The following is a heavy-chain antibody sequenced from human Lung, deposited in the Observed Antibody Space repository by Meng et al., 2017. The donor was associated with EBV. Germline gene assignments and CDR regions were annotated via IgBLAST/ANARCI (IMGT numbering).Heavy chain of an antibody. V-gene: IGHV4-4*02. D-gene: IGHD2-21*01. CDR1: GGSIIIGNW. CDR2: IHHSGRT. CDR3: ARDSDSAYSLGY. Sequence: VQLQDSGPGLVNPSGTLSLTCAVSGGSIIIGNWWSWVRQSPGKGLEWIGEIHHSGRTSYNPSLKSRITMSLDKPKNQFSLKLSTVTAADTAVYYCARDSDSAYSLGYWGQGTLVTVSS. J-gene: IGHJ4*02.